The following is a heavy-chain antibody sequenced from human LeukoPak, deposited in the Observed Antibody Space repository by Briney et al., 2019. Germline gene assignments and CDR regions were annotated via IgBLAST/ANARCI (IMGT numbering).Heavy chain of an antibody. Sequence: PGRSLRLSCAASGFTFSSYGMHWVRQAPGKGLEWVAFIRYDGSNKYYADSVKGRFTISRDNSKNTLYLQMNSLRAEDTAVYYCAKDRRGGSYYFDYWGQGTLVTVSS. CDR2: IRYDGSNK. J-gene: IGHJ4*02. CDR3: AKDRRGGSYYFDY. CDR1: GFTFSSYG. D-gene: IGHD1-26*01. V-gene: IGHV3-30*02.